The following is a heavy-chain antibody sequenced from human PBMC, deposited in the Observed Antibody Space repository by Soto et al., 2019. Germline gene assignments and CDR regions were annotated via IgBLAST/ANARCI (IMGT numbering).Heavy chain of an antibody. V-gene: IGHV3-49*04. J-gene: IGHJ6*02. CDR3: TRDGPGYCSSTSCYKNSNYYYYYGMDV. CDR2: IRSKAYGGTT. CDR1: GFTFGDYA. Sequence: HPGGSLRLSCTASGFTFGDYAMSWVRQAPGKGLEWVGFIRSKAYGGTTEYAASVKGRFTISRDDSKSIAYLQMNSLKTEDTAVYYCTRDGPGYCSSTSCYKNSNYYYYYGMDVWGQGTTVTVSS. D-gene: IGHD2-2*02.